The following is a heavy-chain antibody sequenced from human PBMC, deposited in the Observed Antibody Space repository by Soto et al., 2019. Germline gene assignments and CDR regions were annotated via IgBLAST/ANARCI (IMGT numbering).Heavy chain of an antibody. CDR1: GGSISSYY. Sequence: QVQLQESGPGLVKPSETLSLTCSVSGGSISSYYWSWIRQPAGQALEWIGRIYTSGSTTYDPSLRRRVTMSVDTPKNQYSLKLTSVTAADTAVYYCARDPYCRSTSCYDDFDIWGQGTLVTVSS. J-gene: IGHJ3*02. CDR2: IYTSGST. D-gene: IGHD2-2*01. CDR3: ARDPYCRSTSCYDDFDI. V-gene: IGHV4-4*07.